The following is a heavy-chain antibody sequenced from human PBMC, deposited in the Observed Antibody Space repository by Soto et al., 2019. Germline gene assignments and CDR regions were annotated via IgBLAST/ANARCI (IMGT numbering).Heavy chain of an antibody. Sequence: SETLSLTCTVSGGSISSGDYYWSWIRQPPGKGLEWIGYIYYSGSTYYNPSLKSRVTISVDTSKNQFSLKLSSVTAADTAVYYCARDPGWFGDLYFDYWGQGTLVTVSS. D-gene: IGHD3-10*01. CDR2: IYYSGST. CDR3: ARDPGWFGDLYFDY. CDR1: GGSISSGDYY. J-gene: IGHJ4*02. V-gene: IGHV4-30-4*01.